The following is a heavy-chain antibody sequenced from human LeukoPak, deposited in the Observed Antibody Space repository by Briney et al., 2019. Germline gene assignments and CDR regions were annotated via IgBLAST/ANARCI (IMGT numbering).Heavy chain of an antibody. CDR1: GFTFSSCG. CDR3: AKGIAVAVPYGGHAFDI. D-gene: IGHD6-19*01. J-gene: IGHJ3*02. Sequence: GVSLRLSCAASGFTFSSCGMHWVRQAPGKGLEWVAFIRYDGSNKYYADSVKGRFTISRDNSKNTLYLQMNSLRAEDTAVYYCAKGIAVAVPYGGHAFDIWGQGTMVTVSS. V-gene: IGHV3-30*02. CDR2: IRYDGSNK.